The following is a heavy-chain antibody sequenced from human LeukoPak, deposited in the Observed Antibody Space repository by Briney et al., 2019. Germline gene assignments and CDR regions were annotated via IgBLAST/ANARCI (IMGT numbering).Heavy chain of an antibody. Sequence: GGSLRLSCAASGFTFSSYGMHWVRQAPGKGLEWVAVIWYDGSNKYYADSVKGRFTISRDNSNNTRYLQMSSLRAEDTAVYYCARDHSSGWYSDYFDYWGQGSLVTVSS. CDR2: IWYDGSNK. V-gene: IGHV3-33*01. D-gene: IGHD6-19*01. J-gene: IGHJ4*02. CDR3: ARDHSSGWYSDYFDY. CDR1: GFTFSSYG.